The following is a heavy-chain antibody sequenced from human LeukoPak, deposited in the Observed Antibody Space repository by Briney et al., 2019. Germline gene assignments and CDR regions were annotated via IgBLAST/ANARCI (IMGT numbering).Heavy chain of an antibody. J-gene: IGHJ4*02. V-gene: IGHV4-34*01. D-gene: IGHD3-22*01. CDR2: INHSGST. CDR3: ARGLSHYYDSSGY. CDR1: GGSISSYY. Sequence: PSETLSLTCTVSGGSISSYYWSWIRQPPGKGLEWIGEINHSGSTNYNPSLKSRVTISVDTSKNQFSLKLSSVTAADTAVYYCARGLSHYYDSSGYWGQGTLVTVSS.